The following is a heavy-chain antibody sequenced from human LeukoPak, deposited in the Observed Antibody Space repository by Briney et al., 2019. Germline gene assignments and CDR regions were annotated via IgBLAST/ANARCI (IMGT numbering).Heavy chain of an antibody. CDR1: GFPFSSYE. Sequence: GGSLRLSXVASGFPFSSYEMNWVRQAPGKGLEWVSYISSIGTIYYADSVKGRFTISRDNAKNSLYLQMNSLRAEDTAVYYCARGGYYYDSSAYSDYWGQGTLVTVSS. V-gene: IGHV3-48*03. CDR2: ISSIGTI. J-gene: IGHJ4*02. CDR3: ARGGYYYDSSAYSDY. D-gene: IGHD3-22*01.